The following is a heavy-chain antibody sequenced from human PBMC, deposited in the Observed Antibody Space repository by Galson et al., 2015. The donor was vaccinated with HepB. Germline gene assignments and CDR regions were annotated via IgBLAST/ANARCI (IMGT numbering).Heavy chain of an antibody. CDR1: GFTFSSHS. D-gene: IGHD2-21*02. V-gene: IGHV3-21*01. CDR3: ARTLGVVVTAIRNYYYYGMDV. Sequence: SLRLSCAASGFTFSSHSMNWVRQAPGKGLEWVSSISSSSSYIYYADSVKGRFTISRDNAKNSLYLQMNSLRAEDTAVYYCARTLGVVVTAIRNYYYYGMDVWGQGTTVTVSS. CDR2: ISSSSSYI. J-gene: IGHJ6*02.